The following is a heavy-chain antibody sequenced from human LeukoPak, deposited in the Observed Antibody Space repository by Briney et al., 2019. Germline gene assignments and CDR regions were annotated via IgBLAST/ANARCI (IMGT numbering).Heavy chain of an antibody. J-gene: IGHJ4*02. D-gene: IGHD4/OR15-4a*01. CDR2: ISYDGSNK. CDR3: ARDPKFGAPDYFDS. V-gene: IGHV3-30-3*01. CDR1: GFTFSSYA. Sequence: GRSLRLSCAASGFTFSSYAMHWVRQAPGKGLEWVAVISYDGSNKYYADSVKGRFTISRDNFKNALYLEMDSLKTEDTAVYYCARDPKFGAPDYFDSWGQGTLVTVSS.